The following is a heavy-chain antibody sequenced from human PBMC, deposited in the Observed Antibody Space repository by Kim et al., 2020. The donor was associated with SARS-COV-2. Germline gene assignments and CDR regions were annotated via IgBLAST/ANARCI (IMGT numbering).Heavy chain of an antibody. Sequence: QGRVTITADESTSTAYMELSSLRSEDTAVYYCARGGYDYVWGSYRYSFDYWGQGTLVTVSS. CDR3: ARGGYDYVWGSYRYSFDY. J-gene: IGHJ4*02. V-gene: IGHV1-69*01. D-gene: IGHD3-16*02.